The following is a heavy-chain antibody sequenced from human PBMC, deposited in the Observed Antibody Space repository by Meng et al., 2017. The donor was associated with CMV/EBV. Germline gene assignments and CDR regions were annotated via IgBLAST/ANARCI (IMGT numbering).Heavy chain of an antibody. CDR2: MNPDSGNT. Sequence: ASVKVSCKASGYTFTSYDINWVRQATGQGLEWMGWMNPDSGNTDYAQKFQGRVTITRNTSISTAYMELSSLRSDDTAVYYCARAYCSSTSCYTNYYGMDVWGQGTTVTVSS. CDR1: GYTFTSYD. D-gene: IGHD2-2*02. J-gene: IGHJ6*02. V-gene: IGHV1-8*03. CDR3: ARAYCSSTSCYTNYYGMDV.